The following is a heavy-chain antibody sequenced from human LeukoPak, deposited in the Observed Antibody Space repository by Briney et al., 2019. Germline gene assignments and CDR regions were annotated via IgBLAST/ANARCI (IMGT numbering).Heavy chain of an antibody. V-gene: IGHV3-23*01. J-gene: IGHJ4*02. CDR1: GFTFSSYA. Sequence: GGSLRLSCAASGFTFSSYAMSWVRQAPEKGLEWVSAISGSGGSTYYADSVKGRFTISRDNSKNTLYLQMNSLRAEDTAVYYCAKDRHGDHGYFDYWGQGTLVTVSS. CDR3: AKDRHGDHGYFDY. D-gene: IGHD4-17*01. CDR2: ISGSGGST.